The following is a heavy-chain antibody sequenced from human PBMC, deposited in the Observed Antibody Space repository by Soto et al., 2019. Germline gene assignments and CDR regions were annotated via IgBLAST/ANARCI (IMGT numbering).Heavy chain of an antibody. CDR2: ISADSGDT. J-gene: IGHJ4*02. D-gene: IGHD6-6*01. V-gene: IGHV1-18*04. CDR1: GYTFTNYG. CDR3: ARGGRYSSSSDLTY. Sequence: GPGVKKPGASVKVSCTPSGYTFTNYGVNWMRQAPGQGLEWMGWISADSGDTKYAQKFQGRVTMTTDTSTRTAYMELRSLRFDDSAVYYCARGGRYSSSSDLTYWGQGTLVTVSS.